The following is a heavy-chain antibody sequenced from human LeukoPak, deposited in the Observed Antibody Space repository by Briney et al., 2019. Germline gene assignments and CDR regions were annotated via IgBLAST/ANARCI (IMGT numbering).Heavy chain of an antibody. Sequence: GRSLSLSCAATRFTYSSYAMHWVRQAAGRGLAGVVVISYDGSNKYYADSVKGRFTISRDNSKNTLYLQMNSLRAEDTAVYYCARDLYSSTSFWGQGTLVTVSS. D-gene: IGHD2-2*01. CDR3: ARDLYSSTSF. CDR1: RFTYSSYA. J-gene: IGHJ4*02. V-gene: IGHV3-30-3*01. CDR2: ISYDGSNK.